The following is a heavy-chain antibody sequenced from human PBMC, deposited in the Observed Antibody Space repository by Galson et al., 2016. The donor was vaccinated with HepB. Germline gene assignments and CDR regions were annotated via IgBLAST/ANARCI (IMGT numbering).Heavy chain of an antibody. CDR3: AKNGGSLAADV. J-gene: IGHJ6*02. Sequence: SLRLSCAASGFTFSSYAMHWVRQAPGKGLEWVAVISSDGTNRYYADSAKGRFTISRDNSKNTVFLQMNRLRAEDTALYYCAKNGGSLAADVWGQGTTVIVSS. CDR1: GFTFSSYA. V-gene: IGHV3-30*18. CDR2: ISSDGTNR. D-gene: IGHD1-26*01.